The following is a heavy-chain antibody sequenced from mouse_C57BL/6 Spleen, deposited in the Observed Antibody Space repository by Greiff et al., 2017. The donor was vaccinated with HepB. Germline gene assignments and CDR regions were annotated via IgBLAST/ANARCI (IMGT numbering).Heavy chain of an antibody. D-gene: IGHD1-1*01. Sequence: VQLQQSGAELVRPGTSVKVSCKASGYAFTNYLIEWVKQRPGQGLEWIGVINPGSGGTNYNEKFKGKATLTADKSSSTAYMQLSSLTSEDSAVYFCAREGGDYFWYFDVWGTGTTVTVSS. CDR1: GYAFTNYL. CDR3: AREGGDYFWYFDV. J-gene: IGHJ1*03. V-gene: IGHV1-54*01. CDR2: INPGSGGT.